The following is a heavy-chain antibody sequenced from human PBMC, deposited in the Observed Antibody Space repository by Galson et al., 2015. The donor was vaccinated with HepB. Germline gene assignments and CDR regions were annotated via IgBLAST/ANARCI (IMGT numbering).Heavy chain of an antibody. CDR1: GFTVSSNY. J-gene: IGHJ6*02. D-gene: IGHD4-17*01. V-gene: IGHV3-53*01. CDR2: IYSGGST. CDR3: ASALIARHYGDCNRLDEGDDYYYGMDV. Sequence: SLRLSCAASGFTVSSNYMSWVRQAPGKGLEWVSVIYSGGSTYYADSVKGRFTISRDNSKNTRYLQMNSLRAEDTAVYYCASALIARHYGDCNRLDEGDDYYYGMDVWGQGTTVTVSS.